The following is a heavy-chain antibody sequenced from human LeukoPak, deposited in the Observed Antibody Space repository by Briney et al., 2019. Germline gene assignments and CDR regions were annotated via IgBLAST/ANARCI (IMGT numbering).Heavy chain of an antibody. CDR1: GFTFSSYG. Sequence: GGSLRLSCAASGFTFSSYGMHWVRQAPGKGLEWVAFIRYDGSNKCYADSVKGRFTISRDNSKNTLYLQMNSLRAEDTAVYYCAKGTCSSTSCYVVDYWGQGTLVTVSS. V-gene: IGHV3-30*02. J-gene: IGHJ4*02. D-gene: IGHD2-2*01. CDR2: IRYDGSNK. CDR3: AKGTCSSTSCYVVDY.